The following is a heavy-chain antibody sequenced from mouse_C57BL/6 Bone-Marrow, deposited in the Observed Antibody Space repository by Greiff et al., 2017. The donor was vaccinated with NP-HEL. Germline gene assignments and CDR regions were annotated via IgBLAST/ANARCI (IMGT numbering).Heavy chain of an antibody. CDR2: IWSGGST. V-gene: IGHV2-2*01. CDR3: ARRLWTYYYAMDY. Sequence: VQVVESGPGLVQPSQSLSITCTVSGFSLTSYGVHWVRQSPGKGLEWLGVIWSGGSTDYNAAFISRLSISKDNSKSQVFFKMNSLQADDTAIYYCARRLWTYYYAMDYWGQGTSVTVSS. J-gene: IGHJ4*01. CDR1: GFSLTSYG. D-gene: IGHD1-1*02.